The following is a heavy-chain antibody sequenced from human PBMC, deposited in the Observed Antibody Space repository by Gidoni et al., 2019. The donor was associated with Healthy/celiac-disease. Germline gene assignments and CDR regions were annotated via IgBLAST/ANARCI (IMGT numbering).Heavy chain of an antibody. J-gene: IGHJ4*02. CDR2: INHSGST. CDR1: GGSFSGYY. CDR3: ARVVYYDSKYLLGHYFDY. Sequence: QVQLQQWGAGLLKPSETLSLTCAVYGGSFSGYYWSWIRQPPGKGLEWIGEINHSGSTNYNPSLKSRVTISVDTSKNQFSLKLSSVTAADTAVYYCARVVYYDSKYLLGHYFDYWGQGTLVTVSS. D-gene: IGHD3-22*01. V-gene: IGHV4-34*01.